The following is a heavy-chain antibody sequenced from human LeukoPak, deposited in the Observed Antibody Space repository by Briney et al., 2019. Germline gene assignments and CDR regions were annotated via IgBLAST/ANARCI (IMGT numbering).Heavy chain of an antibody. CDR3: ARTLGWASSRYPFDG. Sequence: SETLSLTCTVSGGSISSSNYYWGWIRQPPGKGLEWIGSMYYSGNTDYNPSLKSRVTISVDTSKNQFSLKVNSVTAADTAVYYCARTLGWASSRYPFDGWGQGALVTVSS. D-gene: IGHD3-16*02. J-gene: IGHJ4*02. CDR1: GGSISSSNYY. V-gene: IGHV4-39*01. CDR2: MYYSGNT.